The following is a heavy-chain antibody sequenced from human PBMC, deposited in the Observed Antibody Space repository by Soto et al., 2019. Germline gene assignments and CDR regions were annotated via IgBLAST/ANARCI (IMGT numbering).Heavy chain of an antibody. CDR3: ASLPYYGSGSTYNWFDP. CDR1: GFTVSSNY. V-gene: IGHV3-66*01. Sequence: GGSLRLSCAASGFTVSSNYMSWVRQAPGKGLEWVSVIYSGGSTYYADSVKGRFTISRDNSKNTLYLQMNSLRAEDTAVYYCASLPYYGSGSTYNWFDPWGQGTLVTVSS. CDR2: IYSGGST. J-gene: IGHJ5*02. D-gene: IGHD3-10*01.